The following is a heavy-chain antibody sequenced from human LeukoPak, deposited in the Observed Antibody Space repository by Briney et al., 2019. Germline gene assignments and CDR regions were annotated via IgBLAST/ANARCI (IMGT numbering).Heavy chain of an antibody. CDR3: ARAQLGDYYGMDV. J-gene: IGHJ6*02. D-gene: IGHD5-24*01. CDR1: GFTVSSNY. CDR2: IYSGGST. Sequence: GGSLRLSCAASGFTVSSNYMSWVRQAPGRGLEWVSVIYSGGSTYYADSVKGRLTISRDNSKNTLYLQMNSLRAEDTAVYYCARAQLGDYYGMDVWGQGTTVTVSS. V-gene: IGHV3-66*01.